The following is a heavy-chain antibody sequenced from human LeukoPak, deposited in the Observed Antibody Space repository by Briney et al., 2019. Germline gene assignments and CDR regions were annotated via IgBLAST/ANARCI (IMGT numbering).Heavy chain of an antibody. CDR1: GYTFTSYS. V-gene: IGHV1-2*02. Sequence: SVKVSCKASGYTFTSYSMHWVRQAPGQGLEWMGWINPNSGGTNYAQKFQGRVTMTRDTSISTAYMELSRLRSDDTAVSYCARDPYPFWSGYYVGTYYFAYWGQGTLVTVSS. CDR3: ARDPYPFWSGYYVGTYYFAY. CDR2: INPNSGGT. J-gene: IGHJ4*02. D-gene: IGHD3-3*01.